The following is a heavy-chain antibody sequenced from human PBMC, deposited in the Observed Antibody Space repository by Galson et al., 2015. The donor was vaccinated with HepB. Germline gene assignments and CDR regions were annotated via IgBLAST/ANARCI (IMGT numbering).Heavy chain of an antibody. CDR2: IIPILGIA. CDR3: ARDPKSYYGSGSYYSHSGYYYYGMDV. Sequence: SVKVSCKASGGTFSSYAISWVRQAPGQGLEWMGRIIPILGIANYAQKFQGRVTITADKSTSTAYMELSSLRSEDTAVYYCARDPKSYYGSGSYYSHSGYYYYGMDVWGQGTTVTVSS. V-gene: IGHV1-69*04. J-gene: IGHJ6*02. CDR1: GGTFSSYA. D-gene: IGHD3-10*01.